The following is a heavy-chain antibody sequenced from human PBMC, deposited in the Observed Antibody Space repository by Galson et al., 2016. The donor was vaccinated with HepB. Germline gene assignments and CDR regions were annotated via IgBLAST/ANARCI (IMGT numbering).Heavy chain of an antibody. CDR1: GGSIRSYY. J-gene: IGHJ4*02. D-gene: IGHD2-2*01. Sequence: ETLSLTCTVSGGSIRSYYWSWIRQPPGKGLEWIGYIYYSGSTNYNPSLKSRVTMSVDTSKNQFSLKLTSVTAAGTAVYYCATLRTTQWGQGTLVTVSS. CDR2: IYYSGST. V-gene: IGHV4-59*01. CDR3: ATLRTTQ.